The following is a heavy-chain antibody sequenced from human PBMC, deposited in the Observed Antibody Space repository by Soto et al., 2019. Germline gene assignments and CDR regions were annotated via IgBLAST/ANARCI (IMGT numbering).Heavy chain of an antibody. CDR1: GFTFSSYG. J-gene: IGHJ4*02. D-gene: IGHD5-12*01. Sequence: QVQLVESGGGVVQPGRSLRLSCAASGFTFSSYGMHWVRQAPVKGLEWVAVISYDGSNKYYADSVKGRFTISRDNSKNTLYLQMNRLRAEETAVYYCARTRRDGYPFDYWGQGTLVTVSS. CDR2: ISYDGSNK. CDR3: ARTRRDGYPFDY. V-gene: IGHV3-30*03.